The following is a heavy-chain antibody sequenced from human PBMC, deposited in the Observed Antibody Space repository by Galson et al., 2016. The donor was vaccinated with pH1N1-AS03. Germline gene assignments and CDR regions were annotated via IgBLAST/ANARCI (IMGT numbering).Heavy chain of an antibody. CDR1: GFTFSSYG. CDR2: ISVTGGST. CDR3: ARSRSPDYYDSSTYRPDAFDI. V-gene: IGHV3-23*01. Sequence: SLRLSCATSGFTFSSYGMTWVRQAPGKGLEWVSSISVTGGSTYYADSVKGRFTISRDHSKNTLYLQMSSLRAEDTALYYCARSRSPDYYDSSTYRPDAFDIWGQGTMVTVSS. J-gene: IGHJ3*02. D-gene: IGHD3-22*01.